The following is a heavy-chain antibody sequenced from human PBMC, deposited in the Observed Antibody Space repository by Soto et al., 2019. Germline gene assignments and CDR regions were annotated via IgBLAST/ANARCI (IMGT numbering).Heavy chain of an antibody. CDR2: IKQDGSEK. Sequence: GGSLRLSCAASGFTFSSYWMSWVRQAPGKGLEWVANIKQDGSEKYYVDSVKGRFTISRDNAKNSLYLQMNSLRAEDTAVYYCARDRYDYIWGSYRLFDYWGQGTLVTVSS. CDR1: GFTFSSYW. D-gene: IGHD3-16*02. V-gene: IGHV3-7*01. J-gene: IGHJ4*02. CDR3: ARDRYDYIWGSYRLFDY.